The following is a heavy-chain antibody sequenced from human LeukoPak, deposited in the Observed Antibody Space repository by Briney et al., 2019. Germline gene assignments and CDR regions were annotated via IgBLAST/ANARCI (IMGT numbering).Heavy chain of an antibody. V-gene: IGHV3-43*02. Sequence: GGSLRLSCAASGFTFDDYAMHWVRQAPGKGLEWVSLISGDGGSTYYADSVKGRFTISRDNSKNTLYLQMNSLRAEDTAVYYCAKDRGYYGSGRHNWFDPWGQGTLVTVSS. CDR3: AKDRGYYGSGRHNWFDP. D-gene: IGHD3-10*01. CDR2: ISGDGGST. CDR1: GFTFDDYA. J-gene: IGHJ5*02.